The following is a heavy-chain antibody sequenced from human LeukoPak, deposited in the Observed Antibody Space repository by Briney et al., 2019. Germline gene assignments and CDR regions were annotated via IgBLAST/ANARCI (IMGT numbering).Heavy chain of an antibody. V-gene: IGHV1-8*01. D-gene: IGHD6-19*01. CDR2: MNPNSGNT. CDR1: GYTFTSCD. J-gene: IGHJ4*02. CDR3: TRGSSGRRDN. Sequence: AAVKVSCKASGYTFTSCDIHWVRQATAPGLEWMGWMNPNSGNTGYGQSFQGRITMTRDISIGTAYMELSNLTSEDTAIYYCTRGSSGRRDNWGQGTLVTVSA.